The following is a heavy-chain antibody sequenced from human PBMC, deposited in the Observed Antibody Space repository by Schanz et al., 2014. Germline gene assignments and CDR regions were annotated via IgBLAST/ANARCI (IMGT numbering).Heavy chain of an antibody. J-gene: IGHJ5*02. CDR2: IIPILGIA. Sequence: QVQLVQSWAEVKGPGASVKVSCKASGGTFSTYTISWVRQAPGQGLEWMGRIIPILGIANYAQKFRGAVTLTTDTSTDTAYLELTSLRSEDTAVYYCARDRRRYCSTASCLHDNWFDPWGQGTLVIVSS. V-gene: IGHV1-69*04. CDR1: GGTFSTYT. D-gene: IGHD2-2*01. CDR3: ARDRRRYCSTASCLHDNWFDP.